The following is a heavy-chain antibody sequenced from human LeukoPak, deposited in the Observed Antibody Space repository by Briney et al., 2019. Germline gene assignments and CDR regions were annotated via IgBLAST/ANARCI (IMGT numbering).Heavy chain of an antibody. Sequence: GGSLRLSCAASGFTFSSYSMNWVRQAPGKGLEWVSYISSSSSTIYYADSVKGRFTISRDNAKNSLYLQMNSLRAEDTAVYYCASRYCSSTSCWDDYWGQGTLVTVSS. CDR2: ISSSSSTI. D-gene: IGHD2-2*01. V-gene: IGHV3-48*01. CDR1: GFTFSSYS. J-gene: IGHJ4*02. CDR3: ASRYCSSTSCWDDY.